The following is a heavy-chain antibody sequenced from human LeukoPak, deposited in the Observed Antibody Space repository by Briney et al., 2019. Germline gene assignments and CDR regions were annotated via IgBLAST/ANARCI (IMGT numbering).Heavy chain of an antibody. CDR2: TYYRSKWYN. D-gene: IGHD6-19*01. V-gene: IGHV6-1*01. J-gene: IGHJ6*02. Sequence: SQTLSLTCAISGDSVSSNSAAWNWIRQSPSRGLEWLGRTYYRSKWYNDYAVSVKSRITINPDTSKNQFSLQLNSVTPEDTAVYYCARGTYSSGWPLPYYYHGMDVWGQGTTVTVSS. CDR3: ARGTYSSGWPLPYYYHGMDV. CDR1: GDSVSSNSAA.